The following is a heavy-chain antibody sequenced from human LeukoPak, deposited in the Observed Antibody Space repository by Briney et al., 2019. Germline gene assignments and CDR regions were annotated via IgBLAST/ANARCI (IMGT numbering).Heavy chain of an antibody. CDR1: GFSFSSYT. D-gene: IGHD2-21*02. CDR2: ISGSGGST. CDR3: ARYYCGGDCYSYYYGMDV. Sequence: PGGSLRLSCAASGFSFSSYTMSWVRQAPGKGLEWVSAISGSGGSTYYADSVKGRFTISRDNSKNTLYLQMNSLRAEDTAVYYCARYYCGGDCYSYYYGMDVWGQGTTVTVSS. V-gene: IGHV3-23*01. J-gene: IGHJ6*02.